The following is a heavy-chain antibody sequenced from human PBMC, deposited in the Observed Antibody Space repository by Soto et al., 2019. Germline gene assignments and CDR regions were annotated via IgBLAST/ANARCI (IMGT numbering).Heavy chain of an antibody. V-gene: IGHV1-18*01. Sequence: GSGKVSCKAAGCTCTRYGTSWVRQAPGQGLEWMGWISGYNGYTNYAQRFQDRVSMTIDTSTGTAYMELRSLTSDDTAIYYCAKNGQPPYYYYGLDVWGQGTKVTVSS. J-gene: IGHJ6*02. CDR3: AKNGQPPYYYYGLDV. CDR1: GCTCTRYG. CDR2: ISGYNGYT. D-gene: IGHD2-8*01.